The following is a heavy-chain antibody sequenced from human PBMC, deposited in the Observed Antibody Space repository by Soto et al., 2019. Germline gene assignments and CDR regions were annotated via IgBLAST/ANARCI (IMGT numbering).Heavy chain of an antibody. CDR1: GYTFFTYG. D-gene: IGHD2-2*01. CDR3: GRDAASSSRARALDI. Sequence: QVQLVQSGAEVRKPGDSVKVSCKASGYTFFTYGVSWLRQAPGQGLEWMGWISGDNGDTNYAQKLQGRVTMTTDTSRSMAYMELRRLSSDDTAVYYCGRDAASSSRARALDIWGQGTMVTVSS. V-gene: IGHV1-18*01. CDR2: ISGDNGDT. J-gene: IGHJ3*02.